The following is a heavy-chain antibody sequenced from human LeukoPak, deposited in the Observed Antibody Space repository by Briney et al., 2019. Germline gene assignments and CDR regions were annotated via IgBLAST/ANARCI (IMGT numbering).Heavy chain of an antibody. CDR3: ATGPLDY. V-gene: IGHV3-15*01. CDR1: GFTFSNAW. Sequence: GGSLRLSCAASGFTFSNAWMSWVRQAPGKGLEWVGRIKSKTDGGTTDYAAPVKGRFNISRDDSKNTLFLQMNSLETDDTAVYYCATGPLDYWGQGALVTVSS. J-gene: IGHJ4*02. CDR2: IKSKTDGGTT.